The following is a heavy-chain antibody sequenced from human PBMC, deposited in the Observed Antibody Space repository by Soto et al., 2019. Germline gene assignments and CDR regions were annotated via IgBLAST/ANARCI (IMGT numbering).Heavy chain of an antibody. Sequence: QVQVVESGGGVVQPGRSLRLSCATSGFAFSNFGMHWVRQVPGKGLEWVAVIWHNGKNKDYADYAKGRFTISRDNSKNILYLETNSLRVEDTAIYYCARDPGQDEAMHYWGQGTLVTVSS. CDR1: GFAFSNFG. CDR2: IWHNGKNK. J-gene: IGHJ4*02. CDR3: ARDPGQDEAMHY. V-gene: IGHV3-33*04.